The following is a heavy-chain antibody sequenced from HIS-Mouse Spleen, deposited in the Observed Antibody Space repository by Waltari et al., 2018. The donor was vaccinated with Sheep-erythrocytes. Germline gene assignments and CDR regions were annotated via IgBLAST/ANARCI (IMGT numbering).Heavy chain of an antibody. Sequence: RQAPGKGLGWFSSISSSSSYIYYADSVKGRFTISRDNAKNSLYLQMNSLRAEDTAVYYCARVASGATFDYWGQGTLVTVSS. J-gene: IGHJ4*02. CDR3: ARVASGATFDY. V-gene: IGHV3-21*01. D-gene: IGHD1-26*01. CDR2: ISSSSSYI.